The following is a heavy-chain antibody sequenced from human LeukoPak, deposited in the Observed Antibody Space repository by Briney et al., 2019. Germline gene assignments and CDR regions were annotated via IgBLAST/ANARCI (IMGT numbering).Heavy chain of an antibody. J-gene: IGHJ5*02. D-gene: IGHD3-22*01. CDR2: INQDGSEK. V-gene: IGHV3-7*01. CDR3: ARKRYYYDSSANGWFDP. Sequence: GGSLGLSCAASGFTFSNYWMSWVRQAPGKGLEWVASINQDGSEKYSVDSVKGRFTISRDNARNSLYLQMNSLRAEDTAVYYCARKRYYYDSSANGWFDPWGQGTLVTVSS. CDR1: GFTFSNYW.